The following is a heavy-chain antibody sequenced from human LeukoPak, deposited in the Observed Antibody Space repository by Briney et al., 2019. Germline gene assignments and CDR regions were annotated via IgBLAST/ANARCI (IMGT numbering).Heavy chain of an antibody. CDR3: ARDGNRAYFNGSGYPYWFDP. D-gene: IGHD3-22*01. CDR2: IIPIFGTA. Sequence: SVKVSCKASGGTFSSYAISWVRQAPGQGLEWMGGIIPIFGTANYAQKFQGRVTITADESTSTAYMELSSLRSEDTAVYYCARDGNRAYFNGSGYPYWFDPWGQGTLVTVSS. CDR1: GGTFSSYA. J-gene: IGHJ5*02. V-gene: IGHV1-69*13.